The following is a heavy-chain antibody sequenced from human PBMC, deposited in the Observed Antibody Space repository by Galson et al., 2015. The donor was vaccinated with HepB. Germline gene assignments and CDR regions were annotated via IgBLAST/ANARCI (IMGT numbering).Heavy chain of an antibody. D-gene: IGHD5-24*01. J-gene: IGHJ4*02. CDR3: ARRDGYNYVFDY. Sequence: CAISGDSVSSHSATWNWIRQSPSRGLEWLGRTYYRSKWYNDYALSVKGRITINPDTSKNQFSLQLNFVTPEDTAVYYCARRDGYNYVFDYWGQGTLVTVSS. CDR2: TYYRSKWYN. V-gene: IGHV6-1*01. CDR1: GDSVSSHSAT.